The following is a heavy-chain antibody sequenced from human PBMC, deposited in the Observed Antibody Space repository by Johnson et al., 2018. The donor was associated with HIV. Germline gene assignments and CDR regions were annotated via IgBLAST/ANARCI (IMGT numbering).Heavy chain of an antibody. CDR1: GFTFSDYY. CDR3: VKDVGDGYNRWGAFEL. V-gene: IGHV3-30*02. J-gene: IGHJ3*01. CDR2: IRYDGSNK. D-gene: IGHD5-24*01. Sequence: QVQLVESGGGLVKPGGSLRLSCAASGFTFSDYYMSWIRQAPGKGLEWVAFIRYDGSNKFYLDSVKGRFTISRDNSQNTLYLYMSSLRVEDAGGYSCVKDVGDGYNRWGAFELWGQGTMVTVSS.